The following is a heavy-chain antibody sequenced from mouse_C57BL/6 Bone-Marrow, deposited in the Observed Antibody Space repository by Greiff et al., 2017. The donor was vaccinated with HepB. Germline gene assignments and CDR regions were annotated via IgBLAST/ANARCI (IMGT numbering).Heavy chain of an antibody. V-gene: IGHV5-6*02. CDR2: ISSGGSYT. J-gene: IGHJ4*01. D-gene: IGHD3-3*01. Sequence: DVKLVESGGDLVKPGGSLKLSCAASGFTFSSYGMSWVRQTPDKRLEWVATISSGGSYTYYPDSVKGRFTISRDNAKNTLYLQRSSLKSEDTAMYYCARRGHYYAMDYWGQGTSVTVSS. CDR1: GFTFSSYG. CDR3: ARRGHYYAMDY.